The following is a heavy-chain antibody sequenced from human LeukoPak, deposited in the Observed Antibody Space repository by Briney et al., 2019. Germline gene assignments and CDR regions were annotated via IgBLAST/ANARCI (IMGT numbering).Heavy chain of an antibody. V-gene: IGHV4-59*02. D-gene: IGHD2-15*01. J-gene: IGHJ4*02. CDR1: GGSVSGYY. CDR2: VYYSGST. CDR3: ARIHRYCSGGACYVLDN. Sequence: SETLSLTCVVSGGSVSGYYWGWIRQPPGRGLEWIGYVYYSGSTNYNPSFKSRITISVDTSRNQFSLQLGSVTAADTAVYYCARIHRYCSGGACYVLDNWGQGTLVAVSS.